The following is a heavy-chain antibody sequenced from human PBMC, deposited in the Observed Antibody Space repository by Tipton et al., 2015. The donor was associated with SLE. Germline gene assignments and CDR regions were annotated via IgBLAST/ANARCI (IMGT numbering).Heavy chain of an antibody. Sequence: TLSLTCTVSGGSISSGGYSWNWIRQPAGKGLEWIGRFYSGFTTYNPSLNSRATMSVDTSKNQFSLKLISVTAADTAVYYCAASGFRYTGYTHHWGQGTLVSVSS. V-gene: IGHV4-61*02. D-gene: IGHD5-18*01. CDR2: FYSGFT. CDR3: AASGFRYTGYTHH. J-gene: IGHJ1*01. CDR1: GGSISSGGYS.